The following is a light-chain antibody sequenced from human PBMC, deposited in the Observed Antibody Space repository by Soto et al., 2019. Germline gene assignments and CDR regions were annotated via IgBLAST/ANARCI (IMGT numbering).Light chain of an antibody. V-gene: IGKV3-20*01. CDR3: QQYARSRT. J-gene: IGKJ3*01. Sequence: EILLTQSPGTLSLSPGERATLFCRASQSVTSTYLAWYQQKPGQAPRLLIYDASSRATGIPDRFSGSGSGTDFTLTISRLEPEDFAVYYCQQYARSRTFGPGTKVDIK. CDR1: QSVTSTY. CDR2: DAS.